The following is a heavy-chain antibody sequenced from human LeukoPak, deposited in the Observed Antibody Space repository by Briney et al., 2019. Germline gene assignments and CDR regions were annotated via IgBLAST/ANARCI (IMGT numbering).Heavy chain of an antibody. CDR2: ITDSGGST. CDR3: AKGDGDYNYYYYGMDV. D-gene: IGHD4-17*01. CDR1: GFTFSSYA. V-gene: IGHV3-23*01. J-gene: IGHJ6*02. Sequence: GGSLRLSCAPSGFTFSSYAMSWVRQAPGKGLEWVSAITDSGGSTYYADSVKGRFTISRDNSKNTLFLQMNSLRAEDTAVYYCAKGDGDYNYYYYGMDVWGQGTTVTVSS.